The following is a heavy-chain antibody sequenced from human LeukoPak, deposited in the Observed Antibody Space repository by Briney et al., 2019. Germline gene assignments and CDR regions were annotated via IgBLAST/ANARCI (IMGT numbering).Heavy chain of an antibody. CDR2: ISGSGGST. D-gene: IGHD1-26*01. CDR1: GFTFSSYA. J-gene: IGHJ4*02. V-gene: IGHV3-23*01. Sequence: GGSLRLSCAASGFTFSSYAMGWVRQAPGKGLEWVSAISGSGGSTYYADSVKGRFTISRDNSKNTLYLQMNSLRAEDTAVYYCAKVIGSYYGGFDYWGQGTLVTVSS. CDR3: AKVIGSYYGGFDY.